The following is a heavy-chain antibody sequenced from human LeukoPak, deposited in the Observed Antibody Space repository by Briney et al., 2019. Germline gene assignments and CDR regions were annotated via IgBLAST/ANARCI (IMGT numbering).Heavy chain of an antibody. Sequence: PGGSLRLSCAASGFTFSSYSMNWVRQAPGKGLEWVSYISGSSSTIYYADSVKGRFTISRDNAKNSLYLQMNSLRAEDTAVYYCARDYYDTSGYAFDYWGQGTLVTVSS. CDR1: GFTFSSYS. D-gene: IGHD3-22*01. V-gene: IGHV3-48*01. CDR2: ISGSSSTI. CDR3: ARDYYDTSGYAFDY. J-gene: IGHJ4*02.